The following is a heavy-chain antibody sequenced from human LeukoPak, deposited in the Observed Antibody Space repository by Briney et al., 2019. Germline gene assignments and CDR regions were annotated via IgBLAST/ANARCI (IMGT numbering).Heavy chain of an antibody. D-gene: IGHD2-2*01. CDR1: GFTFSSYA. CDR2: ISGSGGST. Sequence: PGGSLRLSCAASGFTFSSYAMSWVRQAPGKGLEWVSAISGSGGSTYYADSVKGRFTISRDNSKNTLYLQMNSLRADDTAVYYCALGYCSSTSCFGFDYWGQGTPVTVSS. V-gene: IGHV3-23*01. CDR3: ALGYCSSTSCFGFDY. J-gene: IGHJ4*02.